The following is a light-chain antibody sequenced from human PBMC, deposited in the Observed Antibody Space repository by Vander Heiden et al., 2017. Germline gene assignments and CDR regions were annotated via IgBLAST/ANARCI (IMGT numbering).Light chain of an antibody. CDR2: DTT. Sequence: QTALTQLRSVSGSPGQSVTISCSGISSDVDNYNYVSWYQQHPGKAPKVMIYDTTKRPSGVPNRFSASKSGNTASLPTSGLQADDEADYYCCSYAGSSTWVFGGGTKLTVL. CDR1: SSDVDNYNY. CDR3: CSYAGSSTWV. J-gene: IGLJ3*02. V-gene: IGLV2-11*01.